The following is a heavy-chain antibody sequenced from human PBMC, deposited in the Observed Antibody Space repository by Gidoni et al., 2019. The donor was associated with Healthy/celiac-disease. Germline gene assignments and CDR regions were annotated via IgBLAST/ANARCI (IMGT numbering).Heavy chain of an antibody. CDR3: AGRRLWFGEFSPYYYYYYMDV. CDR1: GGSFSGYY. Sequence: QVQLQQWGAGLLKPSATLSLTCAVYGGSFSGYYCRWIRQPPGKGLEWIGEINHSGSTNYNPSLKSRVTISVDTSKNQFSLKLSSVTAADTAVYYCAGRRLWFGEFSPYYYYYYMDVWGKGTTVTVSS. J-gene: IGHJ6*03. V-gene: IGHV4-34*01. D-gene: IGHD3-10*01. CDR2: INHSGST.